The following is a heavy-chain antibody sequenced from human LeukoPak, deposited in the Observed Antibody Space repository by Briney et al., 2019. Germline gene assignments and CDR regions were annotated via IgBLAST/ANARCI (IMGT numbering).Heavy chain of an antibody. Sequence: PSETLSLTCAVYGGSFSGYYWSWIRQPPGKGLEWIGEINHSGSTNYNPSLKSRVTISVDTSKNQFSLKLSSVTAADTAVYYCARIRRYCSGGSCYLRGYYFDYWGQGTLVTVSS. J-gene: IGHJ4*02. CDR3: ARIRRYCSGGSCYLRGYYFDY. V-gene: IGHV4-34*01. CDR2: INHSGST. CDR1: GGSFSGYY. D-gene: IGHD2-15*01.